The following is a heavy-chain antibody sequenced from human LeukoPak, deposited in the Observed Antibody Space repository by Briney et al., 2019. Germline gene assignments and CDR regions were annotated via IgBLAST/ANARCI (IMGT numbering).Heavy chain of an antibody. J-gene: IGHJ4*02. Sequence: GSLRLSCAASGFTFSTYWMSWVRQAPGKSLEWVANIREDGSEKNYVDSVKGRFTISRDNAKDSLYLQTNSLRAEDTAVYYCATCSSWRFDYWGQGTLVTVSS. CDR3: ATCSSWRFDY. V-gene: IGHV3-7*05. CDR1: GFTFSTYW. D-gene: IGHD6-13*01. CDR2: IREDGSEK.